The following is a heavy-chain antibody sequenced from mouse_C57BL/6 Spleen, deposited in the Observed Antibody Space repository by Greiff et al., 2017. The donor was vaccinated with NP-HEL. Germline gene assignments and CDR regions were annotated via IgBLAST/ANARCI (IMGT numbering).Heavy chain of an antibody. CDR3: ARSYDYAFDY. Sequence: QVQLKQPGAELVMPGASVKLSCKASGYTFTSYWMHWVKQRPGQGLEWIGEIDPSDSYTNYNQKFKGKSTLTVYKSSSTAYMQLSSLTSEDSAVYYCARSYDYAFDYWGQGTTLTVSS. D-gene: IGHD2-4*01. J-gene: IGHJ2*01. V-gene: IGHV1-69*01. CDR2: IDPSDSYT. CDR1: GYTFTSYW.